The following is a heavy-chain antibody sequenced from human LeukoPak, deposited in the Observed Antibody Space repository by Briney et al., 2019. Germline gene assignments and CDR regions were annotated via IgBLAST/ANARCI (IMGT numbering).Heavy chain of an antibody. CDR2: IYSSGST. Sequence: GGSLRLSCAASGFTVSSNYMSWVRQAPGKGLEWVSVIYSSGSTYYADSVKGRFTISRDNSKNTLYLQMNSLRAEDTAVYYCASSSWYYFDYWGQGTLVTVSS. D-gene: IGHD6-13*01. CDR1: GFTVSSNY. J-gene: IGHJ4*02. V-gene: IGHV3-53*01. CDR3: ASSSWYYFDY.